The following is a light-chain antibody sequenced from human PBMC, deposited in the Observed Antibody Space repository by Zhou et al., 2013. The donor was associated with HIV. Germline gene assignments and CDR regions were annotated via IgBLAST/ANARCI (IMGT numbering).Light chain of an antibody. V-gene: IGLV2-8*01. CDR2: EVN. Sequence: QSALTQPASVSGSPGQSITISCTGTSSDVGNYNYVSWYQQHPGKAPKVILYEVNKRPSGVPDRFSGSKSGNTASLTVSGLQAEDEADYYCSSYAGTSTWVFGGGTKVTVL. CDR1: SSDVGNYNY. J-gene: IGLJ3*02. CDR3: SSYAGTSTWV.